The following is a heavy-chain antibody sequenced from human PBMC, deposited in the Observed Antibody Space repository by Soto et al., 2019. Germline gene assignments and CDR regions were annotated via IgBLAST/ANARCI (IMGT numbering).Heavy chain of an antibody. D-gene: IGHD5-12*01. CDR2: TYYRSKWYN. CDR1: GDSVSSNSAA. Sequence: QSQTLSLTCAISGDSVSSNSAAWNWIRQSPSRGLEWLGRTYYRSKWYNDYAVSVKSRITINPDTSKNQFSLQLNSVTPEDTAVYYCARDTVDIVAMPNAFDIWGQGTMVTVSS. J-gene: IGHJ3*02. CDR3: ARDTVDIVAMPNAFDI. V-gene: IGHV6-1*01.